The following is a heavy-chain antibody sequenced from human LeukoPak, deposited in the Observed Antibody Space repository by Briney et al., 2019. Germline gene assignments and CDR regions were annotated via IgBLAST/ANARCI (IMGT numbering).Heavy chain of an antibody. V-gene: IGHV3-21*01. CDR2: ISVSNTYI. D-gene: IGHD3-10*01. CDR1: GFTFGSFG. CDR3: ATRGSGSTHYFEY. Sequence: PGGSLRLSCAASGFTFGSFGVNWVRQAPGKGLEWVSSISVSNTYIYYTDSAKGRFPISRDNAKNSLYLQMNSLRADDTPVYYCATRGSGSTHYFEYWGQGPLVTVSS. J-gene: IGHJ4*02.